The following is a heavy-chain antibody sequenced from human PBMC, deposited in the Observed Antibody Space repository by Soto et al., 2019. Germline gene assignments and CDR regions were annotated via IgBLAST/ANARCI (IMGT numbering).Heavy chain of an antibody. CDR1: GGSISSSSYY. J-gene: IGHJ4*02. V-gene: IGHV4-39*01. CDR2: IYYSGRT. Sequence: QLQLQESGPGLVKPSETLSLTCTVSGGSISSSSYYWGWIRQPPGKGLEWIGSIYYSGRTYYNPSLKSRVTISVDTSKNQFSLKLSSVTAADTAVYYCARGLTRDYYDSSGYLDYWGQGTLVTVSS. CDR3: ARGLTRDYYDSSGYLDY. D-gene: IGHD3-22*01.